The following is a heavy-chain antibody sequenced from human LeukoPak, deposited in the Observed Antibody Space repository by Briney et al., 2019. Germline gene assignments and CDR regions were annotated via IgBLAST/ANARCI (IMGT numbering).Heavy chain of an antibody. Sequence: PGGSLRLSCAASGFTFSSYSMNWVRQAPGKGLEWVSSISSSSSYIYYADSVKGRFTISRDNAKNSLYLQMNSLRAEDTAVYYCARDLDLSRGWYGDAFDIWGQGTMVTVSS. CDR3: ARDLDLSRGWYGDAFDI. CDR1: GFTFSSYS. D-gene: IGHD6-19*01. V-gene: IGHV3-21*01. J-gene: IGHJ3*02. CDR2: ISSSSSYI.